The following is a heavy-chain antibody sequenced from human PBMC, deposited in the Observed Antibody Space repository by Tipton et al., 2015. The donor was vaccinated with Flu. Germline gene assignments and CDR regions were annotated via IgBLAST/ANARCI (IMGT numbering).Heavy chain of an antibody. Sequence: TLSLTCSVSGDSIGSDYYWGWIRQPPGKGLEWIGSISHTGTTNYNPSLRSRVTISVDTSKNQFSLRLTSVTAADTAVYYCARDRWEYASGFDPWGQGTPVTVSS. D-gene: IGHD6-19*01. CDR3: ARDRWEYASGFDP. CDR2: ISHTGTT. CDR1: GDSIGSDYY. V-gene: IGHV4-38-2*02. J-gene: IGHJ5*02.